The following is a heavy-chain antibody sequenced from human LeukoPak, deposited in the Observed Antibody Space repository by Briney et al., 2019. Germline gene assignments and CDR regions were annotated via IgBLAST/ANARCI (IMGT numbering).Heavy chain of an antibody. Sequence: PGGSLRLSCAASGFTFSSYGMHWVRQAPGKGPEWVAVISYDGSNKYYADSVKGRFTISRDNSKNTLYLQMNSLRADDSAVYYCAKDRLTTVVMGYLDYWGQGTLVTVPS. V-gene: IGHV3-30*18. CDR2: ISYDGSNK. J-gene: IGHJ4*02. CDR3: AKDRLTTVVMGYLDY. CDR1: GFTFSSYG. D-gene: IGHD4-23*01.